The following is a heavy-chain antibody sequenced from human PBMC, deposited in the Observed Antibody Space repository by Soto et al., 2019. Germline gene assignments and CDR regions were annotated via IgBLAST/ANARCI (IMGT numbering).Heavy chain of an antibody. J-gene: IGHJ4*02. CDR1: GFTFDDHA. D-gene: IGHD3-9*01. V-gene: IGHV3-9*01. CDR2: IIWNSVAL. CDR3: AKERVRDFDG. Sequence: VQLVESGGGLVRPGGSLRLSCAASGFTFDDHAMHWVREAPGKGLEWISAIIWNSVALDYADSVKGRFAISRDNAKNSLYVQMNSLRTEDTALYYCAKERVRDFDGWGQGTLVTVSS.